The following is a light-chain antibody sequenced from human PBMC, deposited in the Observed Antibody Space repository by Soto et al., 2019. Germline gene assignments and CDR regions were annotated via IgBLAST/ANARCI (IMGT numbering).Light chain of an antibody. CDR1: QPIAIK. J-gene: IGKJ2*01. Sequence: TQSPAPLSVSPGETATLSCKASQPIAIKLAWYQQSPGQTPRLLIYGASTRASGVPDRFSGSGSGTDFTLTITSPQPEDFATYCCQQYYDWPPNTFGQGTKVDNK. V-gene: IGKV3D-15*01. CDR2: GAS. CDR3: QQYYDWPPNT.